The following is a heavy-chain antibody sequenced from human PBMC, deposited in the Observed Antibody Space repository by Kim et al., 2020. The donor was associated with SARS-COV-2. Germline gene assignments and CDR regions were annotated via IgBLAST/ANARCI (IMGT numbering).Heavy chain of an antibody. V-gene: IGHV3-30*07. Sequence: DSVKGRFTISRDNSKNTLYLQMNSLRAEDTAVYHCARAVGPLAGHNWFDPWGQGTLVTVSS. CDR3: ARAVGPLAGHNWFDP. D-gene: IGHD6-19*01. J-gene: IGHJ5*02.